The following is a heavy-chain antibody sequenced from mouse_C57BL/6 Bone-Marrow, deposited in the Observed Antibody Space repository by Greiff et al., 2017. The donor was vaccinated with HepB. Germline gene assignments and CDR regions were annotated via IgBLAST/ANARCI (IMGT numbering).Heavy chain of an antibody. J-gene: IGHJ2*01. Sequence: QVTLKESGPGILQSSQTLSLTCSFSGFSLSTSGMGVSWIRQPSGKGLEWLAHIYWDDDKRYNPSLKSRLTISKDTSRNQVFLKITSVDTADTATYYCAREAYYSTHYFDYWGQGTTLTVSS. D-gene: IGHD2-5*01. V-gene: IGHV8-12*01. CDR1: GFSLSTSGMG. CDR3: AREAYYSTHYFDY. CDR2: IYWDDDK.